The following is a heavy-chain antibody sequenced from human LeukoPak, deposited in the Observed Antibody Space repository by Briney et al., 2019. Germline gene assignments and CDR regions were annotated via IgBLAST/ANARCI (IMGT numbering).Heavy chain of an antibody. D-gene: IGHD3/OR15-3a*01. CDR1: GGSISSSNYY. CDR3: ARQEIGLRSFDP. CDR2: IYYSGNT. Sequence: PSETLSLTCTVSGGSISSSNYYWGWIRQPPGKGLEWIGSIYYSGNTYYNPSLKSRVTISVDTSKNQFSLNLSSVTAADTAVYYCARQEIGLRSFDPWGQGTLVTVSS. J-gene: IGHJ5*02. V-gene: IGHV4-39*01.